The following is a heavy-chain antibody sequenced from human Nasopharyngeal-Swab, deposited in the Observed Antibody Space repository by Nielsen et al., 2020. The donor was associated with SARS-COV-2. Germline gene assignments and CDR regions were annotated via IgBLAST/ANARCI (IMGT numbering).Heavy chain of an antibody. CDR3: ARDDALVEMAIILHYYYYGMDV. J-gene: IGHJ6*02. Sequence: ASVKVSCKASGYTFTGYYMHWVRQAPGQGLEWMGWIKPNSGGTNYAQKFQGRVTMTRDTSISTAYMELSRLRSDDTAVYYCARDDALVEMAIILHYYYYGMDVWGQGTTVTVSS. D-gene: IGHD5-24*01. CDR1: GYTFTGYY. CDR2: IKPNSGGT. V-gene: IGHV1-2*02.